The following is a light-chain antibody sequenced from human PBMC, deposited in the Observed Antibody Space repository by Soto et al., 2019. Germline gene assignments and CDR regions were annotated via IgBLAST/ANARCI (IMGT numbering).Light chain of an antibody. CDR3: QQYSSSPAVT. J-gene: IGKJ5*01. CDR2: GAS. V-gene: IGKV3-20*01. CDR1: ESVSSTH. Sequence: EIVLTQSRGTLSLSPGERATHSCRASESVSSTHLAWYHQKPGQAPRLLIYGASSRATGIPDRFSGSGSGTDFTLTISSLEPEDFAFYYCQQYSSSPAVTFGQGTRLEIK.